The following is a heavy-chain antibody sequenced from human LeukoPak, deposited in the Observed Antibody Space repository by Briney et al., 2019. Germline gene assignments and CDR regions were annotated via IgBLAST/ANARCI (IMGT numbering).Heavy chain of an antibody. V-gene: IGHV4-4*02. CDR1: DGSISSSNW. Sequence: PSGTLSLTCAVSDGSISSSNWWSWVRQPPGKGLEWIGEIYHSGSTNYNPSLKSRVTISVDKSKNQFSLKLSPVTAADTAVYYCARQTRADCSSTSCYRRRYYYMDVWGKGTTVTVSS. J-gene: IGHJ6*03. CDR2: IYHSGST. D-gene: IGHD2-2*01. CDR3: ARQTRADCSSTSCYRRRYYYMDV.